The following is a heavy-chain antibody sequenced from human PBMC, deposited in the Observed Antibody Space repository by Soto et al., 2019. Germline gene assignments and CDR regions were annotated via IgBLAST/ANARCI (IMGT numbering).Heavy chain of an antibody. CDR1: GFTFSSYW. J-gene: IGHJ4*02. D-gene: IGHD3-3*01. Sequence: GRSLRLSCAASGFTFSSYWMHWVRQAPGKGLVWVSRINSDGSSTSYADSVKGRFTISRDNAKNTLYLQMNSLRAEDTAVYYCARIQRFDFWCGVSTRDLFDYRGRGSLVTVSS. V-gene: IGHV3-74*01. CDR3: ARIQRFDFWCGVSTRDLFDY. CDR2: INSDGSST.